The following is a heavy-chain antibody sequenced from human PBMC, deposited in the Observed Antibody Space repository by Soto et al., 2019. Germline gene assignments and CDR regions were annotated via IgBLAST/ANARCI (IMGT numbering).Heavy chain of an antibody. Sequence: SVKVSCKASGGTFSSYAISWVRQAPGQGLEWMGGIIPIFGTANYAQKFQGRVTITADESTSTAYMELSSLRSEDTAVYYCARGVLRFLEWLLQSPDTYYGMDVWGQGTTVTVSS. CDR2: IIPIFGTA. J-gene: IGHJ6*02. CDR1: GGTFSSYA. V-gene: IGHV1-69*13. D-gene: IGHD3-3*01. CDR3: ARGVLRFLEWLLQSPDTYYGMDV.